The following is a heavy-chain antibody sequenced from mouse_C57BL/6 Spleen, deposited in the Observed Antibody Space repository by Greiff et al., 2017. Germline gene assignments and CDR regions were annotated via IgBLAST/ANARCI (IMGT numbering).Heavy chain of an antibody. Sequence: VQRVESGAELVRPGASVTLSCKASGYTFTDYEMHWVKQTPVHGLEWIGAIDPETGGTAYNQKFKGKAILTADKSSSTAYMELRSLTSEDSAVYYCTRDSTTVVVDYWGQGTTLTVSS. D-gene: IGHD1-1*01. CDR3: TRDSTTVVVDY. J-gene: IGHJ2*01. V-gene: IGHV1-15*01. CDR2: IDPETGGT. CDR1: GYTFTDYE.